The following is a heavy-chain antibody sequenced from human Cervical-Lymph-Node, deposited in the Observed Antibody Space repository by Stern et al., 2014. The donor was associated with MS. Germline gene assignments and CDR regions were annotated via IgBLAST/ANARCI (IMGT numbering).Heavy chain of an antibody. Sequence: VQLVESGGGVVQPGRSLRLSCAASGFTFSSYAMHWVRQAPGKGLEWVAVISYDGSNKYYADSVKGRFTISRDNSKNTLYLQMNSLRAEDTAVYYCARDQWLVIDYWGQGTLVTVSS. CDR3: ARDQWLVIDY. CDR2: ISYDGSNK. D-gene: IGHD6-19*01. J-gene: IGHJ4*02. CDR1: GFTFSSYA. V-gene: IGHV3-30-3*01.